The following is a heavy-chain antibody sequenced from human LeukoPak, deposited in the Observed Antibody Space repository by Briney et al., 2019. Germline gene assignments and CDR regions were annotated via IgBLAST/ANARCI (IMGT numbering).Heavy chain of an antibody. Sequence: TSETLSLTCSVSGGSITSYYWSWIRQPPGKGLEWIGYIYYSGSTNYNPSLKSRVTISVDTSKNQFSLRLSSVTAADTAVYYSARLASGSYGPLTPFDYWGQGTLVTVSS. CDR1: GGSITSYY. D-gene: IGHD1-26*01. CDR3: ARLASGSYGPLTPFDY. V-gene: IGHV4-59*08. J-gene: IGHJ4*02. CDR2: IYYSGST.